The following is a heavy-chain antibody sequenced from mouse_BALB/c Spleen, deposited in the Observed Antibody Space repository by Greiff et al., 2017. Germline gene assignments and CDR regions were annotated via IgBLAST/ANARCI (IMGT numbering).Heavy chain of an antibody. CDR3: ARVGGYDAMDY. Sequence: EVKLEESGGGLVKPGGSLKLSCAASGFTFSSYAMSWVRQTPEKRLEWVASISSGGSTYYPDSVKGRFTISRDNARNILYLQMSSLRSEDTAMYYCARVGGYDAMDYWGQGTSVTVSS. CDR2: ISSGGST. CDR1: GFTFSSYA. J-gene: IGHJ4*01. V-gene: IGHV5-6-5*01. D-gene: IGHD1-1*02.